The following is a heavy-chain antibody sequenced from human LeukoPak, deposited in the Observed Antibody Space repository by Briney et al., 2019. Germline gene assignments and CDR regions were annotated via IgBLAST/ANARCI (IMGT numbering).Heavy chain of an antibody. CDR3: ATDHSGSYSGAFDI. J-gene: IGHJ3*02. Sequence: ASVKVSCTASGYTFTSYAMNCVRQAPGQGLEWMGWINTNTGNPTYAQGFTGRFVFSLDTSVSTAYLQISSLKAEDTAVYYCATDHSGSYSGAFDIWGQGTMVTVSS. V-gene: IGHV7-4-1*02. D-gene: IGHD1-26*01. CDR1: GYTFTSYA. CDR2: INTNTGNP.